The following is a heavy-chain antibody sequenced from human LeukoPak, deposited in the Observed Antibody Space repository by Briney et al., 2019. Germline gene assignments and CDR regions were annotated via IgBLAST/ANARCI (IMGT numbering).Heavy chain of an antibody. D-gene: IGHD1-26*01. Sequence: GASVKVSCKASGYTFTSHGISWVRQAPGQGLEWMGWSSPYNGNTNYAQKFQGRVTMTTDTSTSTAYMELRSLRSDDTAVYYCARDISGGRYFISFIHWGQGTLVTVSS. CDR2: SSPYNGNT. CDR1: GYTFTSHG. V-gene: IGHV1-18*01. CDR3: ARDISGGRYFISFIH. J-gene: IGHJ4*02.